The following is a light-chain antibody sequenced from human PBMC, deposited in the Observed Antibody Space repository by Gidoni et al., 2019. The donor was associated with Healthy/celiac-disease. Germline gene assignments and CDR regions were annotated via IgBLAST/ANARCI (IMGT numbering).Light chain of an antibody. Sequence: DIQMTQSPSTLSASVGDRVTITCRASESNSNWLAWYQHRPGRDPRLMIYEVSNLESGVPSRFSGGGSGTDFTLTITSLQSDDFATYSCQHYSRYPYNLGQGTKLEIK. V-gene: IGKV1-5*03. CDR3: QHYSRYPYN. J-gene: IGKJ2*01. CDR2: EVS. CDR1: ESNSNW.